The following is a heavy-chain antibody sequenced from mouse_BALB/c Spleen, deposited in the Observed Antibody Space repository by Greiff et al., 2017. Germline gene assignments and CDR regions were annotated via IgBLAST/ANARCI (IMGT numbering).Heavy chain of an antibody. J-gene: IGHJ4*01. CDR1: GYAFSSYW. Sequence: QVQLKQSGAELVRPGSSVKISCKASGYAFSSYWMNWVKQRPGQGLEWIGQIYPGDGDTNYNGKFKGKATLTADKSSSTAYMQLSSLTSEDSAVYSCARPSYYGNYNYAMDYWGQGTSVTVSS. CDR3: ARPSYYGNYNYAMDY. CDR2: IYPGDGDT. D-gene: IGHD2-10*01. V-gene: IGHV1-80*01.